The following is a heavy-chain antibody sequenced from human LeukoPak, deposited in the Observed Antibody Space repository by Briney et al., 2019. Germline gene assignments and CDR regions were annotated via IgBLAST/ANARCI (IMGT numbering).Heavy chain of an antibody. Sequence: PSETLSLTCTVSGYSISSGYYWGWIRQPPGKGLEWIGSIYHSGSTYYNPSLKSRVTISVDTPKNQFSLKLNSVTAADTAVYYCARSSSPNWFDPWGQGTLVTVSS. CDR3: ARSSSPNWFDP. J-gene: IGHJ5*02. V-gene: IGHV4-38-2*02. D-gene: IGHD6-13*01. CDR1: GYSISSGYY. CDR2: IYHSGST.